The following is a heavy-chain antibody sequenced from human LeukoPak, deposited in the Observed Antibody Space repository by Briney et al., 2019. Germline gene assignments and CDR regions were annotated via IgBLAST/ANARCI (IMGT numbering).Heavy chain of an antibody. Sequence: ASVKVSCKAFGDTFNSYAITWVRQAPGQGLEWMGVIIPVFGTTNYAQKFQGRVTITADESTSTVYMELSSLRYEDTAVYYCARDHSWELLHIWFDPWGQGTLVTVSS. V-gene: IGHV1-69*13. D-gene: IGHD1-26*01. CDR1: GDTFNSYA. CDR3: ARDHSWELLHIWFDP. CDR2: IIPVFGTT. J-gene: IGHJ5*02.